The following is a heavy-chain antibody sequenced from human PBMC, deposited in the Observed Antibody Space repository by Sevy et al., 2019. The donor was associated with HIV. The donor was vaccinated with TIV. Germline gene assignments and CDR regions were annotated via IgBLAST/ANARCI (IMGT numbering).Heavy chain of an antibody. CDR2: ISHDGSHK. D-gene: IGHD3-10*01. CDR3: AKGLGMVQGALLSEDI. J-gene: IGHJ3*02. V-gene: IGHV3-30*18. Sequence: GGSLRLSCVASGFTFRTYGIHWVRQAPGKGLEWVAVISHDGSHKHNADSVKGRFIISRDNSKNTLYLQMNSLRAEDTAIYYCAKGLGMVQGALLSEDIWGQGTMVTVSS. CDR1: GFTFRTYG.